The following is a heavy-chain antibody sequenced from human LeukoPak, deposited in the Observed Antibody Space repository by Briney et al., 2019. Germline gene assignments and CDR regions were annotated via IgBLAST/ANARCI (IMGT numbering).Heavy chain of an antibody. J-gene: IGHJ4*02. V-gene: IGHV3-7*01. D-gene: IGHD1-14*01. CDR2: IKEDGSEK. CDR1: GFSFSSYW. Sequence: GGSLRLSCAATGFSFSSYWMSWVRQAPGKGLRWVANIKEDGSEKYYVDSVKDRFTISRDNAKNSLYLQMNSLRAEDTAIYYCARGGRYYFAYWGQGTLVTVSS. CDR3: ARGGRYYFAY.